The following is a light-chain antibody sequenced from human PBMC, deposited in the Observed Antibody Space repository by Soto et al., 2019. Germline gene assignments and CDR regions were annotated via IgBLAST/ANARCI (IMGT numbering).Light chain of an antibody. J-gene: IGKJ1*01. CDR2: KAS. CDR3: QQYNSYTWT. V-gene: IGKV1-5*03. Sequence: DIQMTQSPSTLSASVGDRVTITCRASQSISSWLAWYQQKPGKAPKLLIYKASSLESGVTSRFSGSGSGTEFTLTISSPQPDDFATYYCQQYNSYTWTFGQGTKVEIK. CDR1: QSISSW.